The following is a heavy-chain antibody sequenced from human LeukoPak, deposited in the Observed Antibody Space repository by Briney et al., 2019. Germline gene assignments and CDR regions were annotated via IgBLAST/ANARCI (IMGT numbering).Heavy chain of an antibody. CDR2: INPSSGGT. CDR3: ARLWGHDYGDYSAFDY. Sequence: ASVKVSCKASGYTFTGYYVHWVRQAPGQGLEWMGWINPSSGGTNYAQKFQGRVTMTGDTSISTAYLQWSSLKASDTAMYYCARLWGHDYGDYSAFDYWGQGTLVTVSS. CDR1: GYTFTGYY. V-gene: IGHV1-2*02. D-gene: IGHD4-17*01. J-gene: IGHJ4*02.